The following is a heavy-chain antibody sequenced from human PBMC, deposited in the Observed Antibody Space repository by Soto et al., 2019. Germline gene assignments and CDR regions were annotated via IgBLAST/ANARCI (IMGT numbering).Heavy chain of an antibody. Sequence: GGSLRLSCAASGFTFSSYGMHWVRQAPGKGLEWVAVISYDGSNKYYADSVKGRFTISRDNSKNTLYLQMNSLRAEDTAVYYCAKVAEYSYANYYYYYMDVWGKGTTVTVSS. CDR3: AKVAEYSYANYYYYYMDV. D-gene: IGHD5-18*01. V-gene: IGHV3-30*18. CDR1: GFTFSSYG. J-gene: IGHJ6*03. CDR2: ISYDGSNK.